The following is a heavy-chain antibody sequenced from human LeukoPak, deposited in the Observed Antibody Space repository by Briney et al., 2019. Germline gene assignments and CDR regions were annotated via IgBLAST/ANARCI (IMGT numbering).Heavy chain of an antibody. V-gene: IGHV3-33*01. CDR3: VGVAPYGDYEDY. CDR1: GFTFSSYG. CDR2: IWYDGSNK. D-gene: IGHD4-17*01. Sequence: GGSLRLSCAASGFTFSSYGMHWVRQAPGKGLEWVAVIWYDGSNKYYADSVKGRFTISRDNSKNTLYLQMNSLTAEDTAVYYCVGVAPYGDYEDYWGQGTLVTVSS. J-gene: IGHJ4*02.